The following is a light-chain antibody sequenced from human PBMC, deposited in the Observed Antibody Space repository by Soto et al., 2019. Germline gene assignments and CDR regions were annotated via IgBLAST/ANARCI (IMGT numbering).Light chain of an antibody. J-gene: IGKJ5*01. CDR3: QQRTNWPIT. CDR1: QSVSSN. CDR2: GAS. Sequence: IVMTQSPSTLSVSPGERATLSCRASQSVSSNLAWYQQKPVQAPRLLIYGASTRATGIPDRFSGSGSGTDFTLTISRLEPEDFAVYYCQQRTNWPITFGQGTRLEIK. V-gene: IGKV3-15*01.